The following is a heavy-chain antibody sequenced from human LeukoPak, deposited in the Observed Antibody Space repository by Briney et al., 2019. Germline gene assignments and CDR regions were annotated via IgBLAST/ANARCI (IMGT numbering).Heavy chain of an antibody. J-gene: IGHJ4*02. Sequence: GGSLRLSCAASGFTVSSNYMSWVRQAPGKGLEWVSVIYSGGSTYYADSVKGRFTISRDNSKNTLHLQMNSLRAEDTAVYYCARGLGYSYGLYYFDYWGQGTLVTVSS. CDR3: ARGLGYSYGLYYFDY. D-gene: IGHD5-18*01. V-gene: IGHV3-66*01. CDR1: GFTVSSNY. CDR2: IYSGGST.